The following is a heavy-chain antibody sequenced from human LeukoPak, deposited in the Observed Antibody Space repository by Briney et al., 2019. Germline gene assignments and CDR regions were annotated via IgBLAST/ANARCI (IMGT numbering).Heavy chain of an antibody. CDR2: IYYSGST. D-gene: IGHD1-1*01. CDR1: GGSISSYY. Sequence: PSETLSLTCTVSGGSISSYYWSWIRQPPGKGLEWIGYIYYSGSTNYNPSLKSRVTISVDTSKNQFSLKLSSVTAADTAVYYCARDPTGTTSNWFDPWGQGTLVTVSS. V-gene: IGHV4-59*01. J-gene: IGHJ5*02. CDR3: ARDPTGTTSNWFDP.